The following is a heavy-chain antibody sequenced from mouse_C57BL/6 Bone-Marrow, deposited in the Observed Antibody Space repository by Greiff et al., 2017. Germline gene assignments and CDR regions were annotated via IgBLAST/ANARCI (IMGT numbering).Heavy chain of an antibody. J-gene: IGHJ3*01. CDR2: IYPGDGDT. Sequence: QVQLQQSGAELVKPGASVKISCKASGYAFRSYWMNWVKQRPGKGLEWIGQIYPGDGDTNYNGKFKGKATLTADKSSSTADMQLSSLTSEDSAVYFCARGGYSPWFAYWGQGTLVTVSA. D-gene: IGHD2-12*01. CDR1: GYAFRSYW. V-gene: IGHV1-80*01. CDR3: ARGGYSPWFAY.